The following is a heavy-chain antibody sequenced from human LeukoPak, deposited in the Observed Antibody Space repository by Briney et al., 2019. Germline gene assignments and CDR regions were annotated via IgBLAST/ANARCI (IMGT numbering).Heavy chain of an antibody. D-gene: IGHD2-2*01. V-gene: IGHV3-23*01. J-gene: IGHJ6*03. CDR1: GFTFNSYA. CDR2: ISGSGGNS. CDR3: AKAYARTSTYSDYYSMDV. Sequence: GGSLRLSCAASGFTFNSYAMSWVRQAPGKGLEWVSSISGSGGNSYYADSVKGRFTVSRDNSKNTLYLQMNSLGAEDTAIYYCAKAYARTSTYSDYYSMDVWGKGTTVTVSS.